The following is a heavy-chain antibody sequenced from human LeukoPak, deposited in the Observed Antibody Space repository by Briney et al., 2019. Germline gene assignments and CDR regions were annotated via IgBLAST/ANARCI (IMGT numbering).Heavy chain of an antibody. J-gene: IGHJ6*03. V-gene: IGHV4-59*01. CDR2: INYSGRT. CDR3: ARVEPDYYYYMDV. D-gene: IGHD1-14*01. CDR1: GGSISSYY. Sequence: PSENLSLTCTVSGGSISSYYWSWIRQPPGKGLEWIGYINYSGRTNYNPSLKSRVTISVDTSKNQFSLKLSSVTAADTAEYYCARVEPDYYYYMDVWGKGTTVTVSS.